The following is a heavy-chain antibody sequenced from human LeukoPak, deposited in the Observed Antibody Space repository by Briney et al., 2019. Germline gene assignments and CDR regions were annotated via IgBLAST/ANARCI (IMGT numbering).Heavy chain of an antibody. D-gene: IGHD6-19*01. CDR2: ISSSGSTI. J-gene: IGHJ4*02. CDR1: GFTFSSYV. CDR3: AKDPTAVAGIFDY. Sequence: GGSLRLSCAASGFTFSSYVMNWVRQAPGKGLEWVSYISSSGSTIYYADSVKGRFTISRDNSKNTLYLQMSSLRAEDTAIYYCAKDPTAVAGIFDYWGQGSLVTVSS. V-gene: IGHV3-48*03.